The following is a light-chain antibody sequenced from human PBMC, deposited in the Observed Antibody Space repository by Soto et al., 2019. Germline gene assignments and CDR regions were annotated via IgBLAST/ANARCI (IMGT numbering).Light chain of an antibody. CDR3: HQYDISPIT. CDR2: GAS. V-gene: IGKV3-20*01. Sequence: EIVLTQSPGTLSLSPGQRATLSCRASQSLSSNYLAWYQQKPGLAPRLLIYGASSRATGIPDRFSGSASGTDFTLSISRLEPEDFAVYYCHQYDISPITFGGGTKVEIK. J-gene: IGKJ4*01. CDR1: QSLSSNY.